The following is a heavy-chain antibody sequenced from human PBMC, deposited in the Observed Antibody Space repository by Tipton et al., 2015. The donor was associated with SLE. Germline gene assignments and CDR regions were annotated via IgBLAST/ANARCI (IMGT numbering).Heavy chain of an antibody. J-gene: IGHJ5*02. V-gene: IGHV4-38-2*01. D-gene: IGHD2-8*01. CDR3: ARHDTNYGRNWFDP. CDR1: DDSITNNYF. Sequence: TLSLTCVVSDDSITNNYFWGWVRQTPGRGVEGIGSIFHSGTSHYNPSLQSRVTMSVDTSKNHFSLKLSSVTAADTAVYYCARHDTNYGRNWFDPWGQGTLVTVSS. CDR2: IFHSGTS.